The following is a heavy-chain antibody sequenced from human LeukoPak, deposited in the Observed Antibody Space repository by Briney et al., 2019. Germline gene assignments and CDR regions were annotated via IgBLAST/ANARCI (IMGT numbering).Heavy chain of an antibody. J-gene: IGHJ5*02. CDR3: ARAGGSSSFVP. Sequence: PSETLSLTCTVSGGSISSSSYYWGWIRQPPGKGLEWIGEINHSGSTNYNPSLKSRVTISVDTSKNQFSLKLSSVTAADTAVYYCARAGGSSSFVPWGQGTLVTVSS. V-gene: IGHV4-39*07. CDR2: INHSGST. CDR1: GGSISSSSYY. D-gene: IGHD3-16*01.